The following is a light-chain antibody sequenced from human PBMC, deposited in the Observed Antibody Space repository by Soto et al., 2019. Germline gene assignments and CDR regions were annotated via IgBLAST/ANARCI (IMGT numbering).Light chain of an antibody. CDR1: SCNIGGGYD. Sequence: QSVLTQPPSVSGAPGQRVTISCTGTSCNIGGGYDVHWYQQPPGTAPKLLIYGNSNRPSGVSDRFSSSKSGTSASLAIPGLQAEEEADYDCQSYDSSPNVFGGGTQLTVL. V-gene: IGLV1-40*01. CDR2: GNS. CDR3: QSYDSSPNV. J-gene: IGLJ7*01.